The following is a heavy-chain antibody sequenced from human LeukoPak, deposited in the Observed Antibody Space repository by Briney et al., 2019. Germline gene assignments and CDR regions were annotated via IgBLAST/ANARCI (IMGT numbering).Heavy chain of an antibody. D-gene: IGHD6-13*01. J-gene: IGHJ3*02. CDR2: INHSGST. CDR3: ARGPRGSSSPYGAFDI. Sequence: SETLSLTCAVYGGSFSGYYWSWIRQPPGKGLEWIGEINHSGSTNYNPSLKSRATISVDTSKNQFSLKLSSVTAADTAVYYCARGPRGSSSPYGAFDIWGQGTMVTVSS. CDR1: GGSFSGYY. V-gene: IGHV4-34*01.